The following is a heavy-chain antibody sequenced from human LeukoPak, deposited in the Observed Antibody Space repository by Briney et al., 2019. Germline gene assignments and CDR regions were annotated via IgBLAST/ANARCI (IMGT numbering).Heavy chain of an antibody. V-gene: IGHV4-34*01. CDR2: INHSGST. Sequence: SETLSLTCAVYGGSFSGYYWSWIRQPPGKGLEWIGEINHSGSTNYNPSLKSRVTISVDTSKNQFSLKLSSVTAADTAVYYCARHGLKLVGASTIYFDNWGQGTLVIVSS. J-gene: IGHJ4*02. CDR1: GGSFSGYY. CDR3: ARHGLKLVGASTIYFDN. D-gene: IGHD1-26*01.